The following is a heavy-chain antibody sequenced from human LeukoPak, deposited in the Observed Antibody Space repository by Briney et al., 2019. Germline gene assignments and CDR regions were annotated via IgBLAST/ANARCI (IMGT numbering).Heavy chain of an antibody. V-gene: IGHV4-4*07. CDR2: ISDSGYT. Sequence: SETLSLTCTVSGGSINGYYWNWIRHSAGKRLECIGRISDSGYTSYNPSLQSRLTMSVDTSKNQFSLRLSSVTAADTAVYYCARGEHTCDYWGQGTLVTVSS. CDR1: GGSINGYY. D-gene: IGHD1-26*01. CDR3: ARGEHTCDY. J-gene: IGHJ4*02.